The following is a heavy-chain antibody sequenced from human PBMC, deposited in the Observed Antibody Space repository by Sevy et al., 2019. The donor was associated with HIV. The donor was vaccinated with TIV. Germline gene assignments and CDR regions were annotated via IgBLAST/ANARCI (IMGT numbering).Heavy chain of an antibody. Sequence: GESLKISCKGFGNNFNSYWIGWVRQMPGKGLELMGFIYPSDSDTRYSPPFQGQATISADKSISTAYLQWSSLKASDTAIYYCARSGYSSYAFDYWGQGTLVTVSS. D-gene: IGHD5-12*01. CDR3: ARSGYSSYAFDY. J-gene: IGHJ4*02. CDR2: IYPSDSDT. CDR1: GNNFNSYW. V-gene: IGHV5-51*01.